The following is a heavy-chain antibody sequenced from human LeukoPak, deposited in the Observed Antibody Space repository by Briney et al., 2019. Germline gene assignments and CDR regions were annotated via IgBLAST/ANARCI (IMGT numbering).Heavy chain of an antibody. V-gene: IGHV1-18*01. CDR3: ARGVAGTCRSSSCYANWFDP. J-gene: IGHJ5*02. Sequence: ASVKVSCKASGHTFATYGVTWVRQAPGQGLEWMGWISGENDNSRFAQKFRGRLIVTIDTSTTTSYMELRSLKYDDTAIYYCARGVAGTCRSSSCYANWFDPWGQGTLVTVSS. CDR2: ISGENDNS. CDR1: GHTFATYG. D-gene: IGHD2-2*01.